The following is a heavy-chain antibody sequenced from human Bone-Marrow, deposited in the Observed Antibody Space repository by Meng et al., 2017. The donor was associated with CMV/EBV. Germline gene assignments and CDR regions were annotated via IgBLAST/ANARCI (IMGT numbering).Heavy chain of an antibody. Sequence: SETLSLTCAVYGGSFSGYYWSWIRQPPGKGLEWIGYIYYSGSTNYNPSLKSRVTISVDTSKNQFSLKLSSVTAADTAVYYCARGRGWELDFWGQGTLVTVSS. CDR2: IYYSGST. CDR1: GGSFSGYY. J-gene: IGHJ4*02. D-gene: IGHD1-26*01. CDR3: ARGRGWELDF. V-gene: IGHV4-59*12.